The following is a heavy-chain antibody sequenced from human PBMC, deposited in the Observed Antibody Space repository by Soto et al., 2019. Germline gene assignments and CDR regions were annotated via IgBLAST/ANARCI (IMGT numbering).Heavy chain of an antibody. CDR3: ARGGAMGVDY. CDR2: IYPGDSDT. J-gene: IGHJ4*02. D-gene: IGHD1-26*01. V-gene: IGHV5-51*01. Sequence: PGESLKISCKGSGYSFTSYWIGWVRQMPGKGLEWMGIIYPGDSDTRYSPSFQGQVTISADKSISTAYLHVNGLTDEDTAVYYCARGGAMGVDYWGQGTLVTVSS. CDR1: GYSFTSYW.